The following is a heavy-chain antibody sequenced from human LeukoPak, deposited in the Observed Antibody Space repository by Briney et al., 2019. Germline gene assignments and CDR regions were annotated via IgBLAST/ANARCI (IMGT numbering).Heavy chain of an antibody. CDR3: ARVTARSFDY. J-gene: IGHJ4*02. D-gene: IGHD6-6*01. Sequence: SETLSLTCVVYGGSFNGYYWSWIRQPPGKGLEWIGEINHSGSTNYNPSLKSRVTISVDTSKTQFSLKLSSVTAADTAVYYCARVTARSFDYWGQGTLVTVSS. V-gene: IGHV4-34*01. CDR1: GGSFNGYY. CDR2: INHSGST.